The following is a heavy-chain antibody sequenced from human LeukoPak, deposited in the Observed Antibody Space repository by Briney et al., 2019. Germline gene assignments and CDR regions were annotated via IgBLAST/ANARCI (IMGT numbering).Heavy chain of an antibody. J-gene: IGHJ3*02. V-gene: IGHV4-4*07. CDR3: AREGENYDILKAFDI. D-gene: IGHD3-9*01. CDR2: IYTSGST. Sequence: SETLSLTCTVSGGSISSYYWSWIRQPAGKGLEWIGRIYTSGSTNYNPSLKSRVTMSVDTSKNQFSLKLSSVTAADTAVYYCAREGENYDILKAFDIWGQGTMVTVSS. CDR1: GGSISSYY.